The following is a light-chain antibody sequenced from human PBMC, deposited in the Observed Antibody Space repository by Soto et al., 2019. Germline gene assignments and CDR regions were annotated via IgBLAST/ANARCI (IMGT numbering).Light chain of an antibody. CDR1: QSVSSSY. J-gene: IGKJ3*01. V-gene: IGKV3-20*01. CDR2: GAS. Sequence: EDLLTQSSATLSLSPGERATLSCRASQSVSSSYLAWYQQKPGQAPRLLIYGASSRATGIPDRFSGSGSGTDFTLTISRLEPEDFAVYYCQQYGSSPFTFGPGTKVDIK. CDR3: QQYGSSPFT.